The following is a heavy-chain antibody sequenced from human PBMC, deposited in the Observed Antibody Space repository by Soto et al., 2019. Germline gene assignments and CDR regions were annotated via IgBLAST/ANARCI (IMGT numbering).Heavy chain of an antibody. D-gene: IGHD2-2*01. Sequence: SVKVSCKASGGTFSSYAISWVRQAPGQGLEWMGGIIPIFGTANYAQKFQGRVTITADESTSTAYMELSSLRSEDTAVYYCARGGVDIVVVPAAMLDYYYGMDVWGQGTTVTVSS. CDR3: ARGGVDIVVVPAAMLDYYYGMDV. J-gene: IGHJ6*02. CDR2: IIPIFGTA. V-gene: IGHV1-69*13. CDR1: GGTFSSYA.